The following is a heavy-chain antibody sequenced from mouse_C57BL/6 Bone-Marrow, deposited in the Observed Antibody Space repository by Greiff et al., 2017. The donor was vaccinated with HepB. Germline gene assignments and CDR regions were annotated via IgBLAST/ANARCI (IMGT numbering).Heavy chain of an antibody. V-gene: IGHV15-2*01. J-gene: IGHJ3*01. Sequence: QVQLQQSGSELRSPGSSVKLSCKDFDSEVFPIAYMSWVRQKPGHGFEWIGGILPSIGRTIYGEKFEDKATLDADTLSNTAYLELNSLTSEDSAIYYCAREGNYYGSSSWFAYWGQGTLVTVSA. D-gene: IGHD1-1*01. CDR2: ILPSIGRT. CDR3: AREGNYYGSSSWFAY. CDR1: DSEVFPIAY.